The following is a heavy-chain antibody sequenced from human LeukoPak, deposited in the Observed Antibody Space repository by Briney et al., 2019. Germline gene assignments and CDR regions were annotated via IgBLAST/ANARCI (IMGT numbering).Heavy chain of an antibody. D-gene: IGHD4-17*01. CDR1: GGSVSNYY. Sequence: SETLPLTCTVSGGSVSNYYWSWIRQPPGKGLEWIGEINHSGSTNYNPSLKSRVTISVDTSKNQFSLKLSSVTAADTAVYYCASTLHTTVTTTQLDYWGQGILVTVSS. CDR2: INHSGST. V-gene: IGHV4-34*01. J-gene: IGHJ4*02. CDR3: ASTLHTTVTTTQLDY.